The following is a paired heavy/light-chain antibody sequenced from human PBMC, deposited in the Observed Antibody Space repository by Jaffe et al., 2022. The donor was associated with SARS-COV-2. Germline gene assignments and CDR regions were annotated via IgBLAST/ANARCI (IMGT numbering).Heavy chain of an antibody. CDR1: GASISNSDW. D-gene: IGHD6-6*01. V-gene: IGHV4-4*02. CDR3: ARGEHYITSLGREHIWFDP. J-gene: IGHJ5*02. Sequence: QVQLLESGPGLVKPSGTLSLTCVVSGASISNSDWWSWVRQAPGKGLEWVGEIWHSGNTNYNPSLKSRVTISVDKSKNQFSLKLTSVTAADTAVYYCARGEHYITSLGREHIWFDPWGQGTLVTVSS. CDR2: IWHSGNT.
Light chain of an antibody. J-gene: IGLJ2*01. CDR2: DNN. CDR3: GTWDGSLSAL. CDR1: SSNIGNNP. Sequence: QSVLTQPPSVSAAPGQKVTISCSGSSSNIGNNPVSWYQQVPGTAPKLLIYDNNKRPSGIPDRFSGSKSGTSATLDITGLQTGDEADYYCGTWDGSLSALFGGGTKLAVL. V-gene: IGLV1-51*01.